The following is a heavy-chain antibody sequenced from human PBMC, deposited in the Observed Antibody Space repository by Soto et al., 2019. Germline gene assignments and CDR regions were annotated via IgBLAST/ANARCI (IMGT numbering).Heavy chain of an antibody. CDR2: ISGSGGST. J-gene: IGHJ5*02. V-gene: IGHV3-23*01. CDR1: GFTFSSYA. Sequence: EVQLLESGGGLVQPGGSLRLSCAASGFTFSSYAMSWVRQAPGKGLEWVSAISGSGGSTYYADSVKGRFTISRDNSKNTLYLQMNSLRAEDTAVHYCAKDPYSSGPASPEGRWFDPWGQGTLVTVSS. D-gene: IGHD6-19*01. CDR3: AKDPYSSGPASPEGRWFDP.